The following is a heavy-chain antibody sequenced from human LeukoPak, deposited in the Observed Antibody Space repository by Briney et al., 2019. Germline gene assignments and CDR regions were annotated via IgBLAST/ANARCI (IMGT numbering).Heavy chain of an antibody. V-gene: IGHV3-23*01. Sequence: GGSLRLSCAASGFTFSSYAMSWVRQAPGKGLEWVSTISHSGGSTYYADSVKGRFTISRDNSRDTLDLQMNSLRAEDTAIYVCSKAPYRYADYTLDSWGQGTQVTVSS. D-gene: IGHD5-18*01. CDR3: SKAPYRYADYTLDS. J-gene: IGHJ5*01. CDR2: ISHSGGST. CDR1: GFTFSSYA.